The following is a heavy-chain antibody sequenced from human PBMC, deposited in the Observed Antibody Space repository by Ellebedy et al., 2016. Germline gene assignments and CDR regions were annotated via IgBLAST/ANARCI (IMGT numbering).Heavy chain of an antibody. V-gene: IGHV3-30-3*01. J-gene: IGHJ4*02. D-gene: IGHD6-13*01. CDR1: GFTFSSYA. Sequence: GGSLRLXXAASGFTFSSYAMHWVRQAPGKGLEWVAVISYDGSNKYYADSVKGRFTISRDNAKNSLYLQMNSLRAEDTAVYYCARDKGEQQLAVDYWGQGTLVTVSS. CDR2: ISYDGSNK. CDR3: ARDKGEQQLAVDY.